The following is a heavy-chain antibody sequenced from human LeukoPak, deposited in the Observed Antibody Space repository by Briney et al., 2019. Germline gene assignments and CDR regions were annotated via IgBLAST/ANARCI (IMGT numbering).Heavy chain of an antibody. V-gene: IGHV1-69*05. CDR2: IIPIFGTA. CDR1: GGTFSSYA. CDR3: ARGVDILTGLNPSDGER. D-gene: IGHD3-9*01. J-gene: IGHJ4*02. Sequence: GASVKVSCKASGGTFSSYAISWVRQALGQGLEWMGGIIPIFGTANYAQKFQGRVTITTDESTSTAYMELSSLRSEDTAVYYCARGVDILTGLNPSDGERWGQGTLVTVSS.